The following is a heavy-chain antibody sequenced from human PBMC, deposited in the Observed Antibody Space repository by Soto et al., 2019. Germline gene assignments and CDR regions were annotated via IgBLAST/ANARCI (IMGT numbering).Heavy chain of an antibody. CDR3: AKDLSYLRYSGSPQEH. CDR2: ISYDGSNK. J-gene: IGHJ4*02. D-gene: IGHD3-9*01. Sequence: GGSLRLSCAASGFTFSSYGMHWVRQAPGKGLEWVAVISYDGSNKYYADSVKGRFTISRDNSKNTLYLQMNSLRAEDTAVYYCAKDLSYLRYSGSPQEHWGQGTLVTVSS. CDR1: GFTFSSYG. V-gene: IGHV3-30*18.